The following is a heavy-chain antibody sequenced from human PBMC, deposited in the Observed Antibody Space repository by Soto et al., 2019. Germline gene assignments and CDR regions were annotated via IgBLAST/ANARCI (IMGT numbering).Heavy chain of an antibody. D-gene: IGHD6-13*01. Sequence: EVQLVESGGGLVQPGESMRLSCAASGFTFSSYWMHWVRQPPGKGLVWVSRIHSDGRRTNYADSVKGRVTVSRDNAKNTQYLQMNSLRAEDTAVYYCARVLTGSWNWFDPLGQGTLVTVSS. J-gene: IGHJ5*02. CDR2: IHSDGRRT. CDR1: GFTFSSYW. CDR3: ARVLTGSWNWFDP. V-gene: IGHV3-74*01.